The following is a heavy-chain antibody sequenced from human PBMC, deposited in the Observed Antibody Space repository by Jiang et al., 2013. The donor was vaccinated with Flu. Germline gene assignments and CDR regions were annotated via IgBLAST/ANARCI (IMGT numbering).Heavy chain of an antibody. CDR1: GGTFSSYA. CDR3: ASVDTAMVSRSGAFDI. D-gene: IGHD5-18*01. J-gene: IGHJ3*02. CDR2: IIPILGIA. Sequence: SGAEVKKPGSSVKVSCKASGGTFSSYAISWVRQAPGQGLEWMGRIIPILGIANYAQKFQGRVTITADKSTSTAYMELSSLRSEDTAVYYCASVDTAMVSRSGAFDIWGQGTMVTVSS. V-gene: IGHV1-69*04.